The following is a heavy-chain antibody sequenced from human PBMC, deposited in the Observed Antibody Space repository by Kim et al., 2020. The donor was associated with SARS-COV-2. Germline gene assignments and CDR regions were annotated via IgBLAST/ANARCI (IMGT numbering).Heavy chain of an antibody. J-gene: IGHJ5*02. D-gene: IGHD6-13*01. Sequence: LKSRVTISVDTSKNQFSLKLSSVTAADTAVYYCARDRRGYSSIPYNWFDPWGQGTLVTVSS. V-gene: IGHV4-34*01. CDR3: ARDRRGYSSIPYNWFDP.